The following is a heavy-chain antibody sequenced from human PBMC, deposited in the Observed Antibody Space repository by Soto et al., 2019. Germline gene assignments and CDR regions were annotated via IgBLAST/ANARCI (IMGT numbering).Heavy chain of an antibody. V-gene: IGHV3-23*01. CDR1: GFTFSSYD. Sequence: PGGSLGLSCAASGFTFSSYDMSWVRQAPGKGLEWVSAISGSGGSTYYADSVKGRFTISRDNSKNTLFLQMSSLRAEDTAVYYCAKTPILDLVDYWGQGTLVTVSS. CDR2: ISGSGGST. CDR3: AKTPILDLVDY. D-gene: IGHD2-2*02. J-gene: IGHJ4*02.